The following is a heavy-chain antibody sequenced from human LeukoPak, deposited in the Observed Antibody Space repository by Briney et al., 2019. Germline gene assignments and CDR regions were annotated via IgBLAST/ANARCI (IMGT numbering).Heavy chain of an antibody. J-gene: IGHJ6*03. CDR3: ARTPTYIAATGAHFYDYYMDV. V-gene: IGHV2-70*11. Sequence: SGPALVKPTQTLTLTCTFSAFSLSSSGMCMSWIRQPPGKALEWLARIAWDDDKYYSTSLKTRLTISKATSKNQVVLTMTIVDPVDTGTYYCARTPTYIAATGAHFYDYYMDVWGKGTTVTISS. CDR2: IAWDDDK. CDR1: AFSLSSSGMC. D-gene: IGHD6-13*01.